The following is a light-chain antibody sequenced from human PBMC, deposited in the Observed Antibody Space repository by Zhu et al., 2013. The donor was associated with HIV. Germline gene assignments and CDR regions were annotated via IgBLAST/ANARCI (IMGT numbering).Light chain of an antibody. V-gene: IGKV3-20*01. CDR1: QSVSNY. CDR2: GAS. J-gene: IGKJ4*01. CDR3: QKYGSSPKVT. Sequence: EIVMTQSPATLSVSPGERATLSCRASQSVSNYLAWYQVKPGQAPRLLIYGASSRATGIPDRFSGGGSGTDFTLTISRLEPEDFAVYYCQKYGSSPKVTFGGGTKVEIK.